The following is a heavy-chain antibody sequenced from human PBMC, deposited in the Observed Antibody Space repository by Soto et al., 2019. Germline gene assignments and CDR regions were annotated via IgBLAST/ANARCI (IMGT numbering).Heavy chain of an antibody. CDR2: ISAYNGNT. CDR3: ARGIITMVRGVITGYYYYYYGMDV. CDR1: GYTFTSYG. D-gene: IGHD3-10*01. V-gene: IGHV1-18*01. Sequence: ASVKVSCKASGYTFTSYGISWVRQAPGQGLEWMGWISAYNGNTNYAQKLQGRVTMTTDTSTSTAYMELRSLRTDDTAVYYCARGIITMVRGVITGYYYYYYGMDVWGQGTTVTVSS. J-gene: IGHJ6*02.